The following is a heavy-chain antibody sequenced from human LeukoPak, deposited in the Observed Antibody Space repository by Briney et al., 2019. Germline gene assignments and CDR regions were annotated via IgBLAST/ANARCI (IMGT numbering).Heavy chain of an antibody. CDR3: AFDI. CDR1: GDSVSS. Sequence: SQTLSLTCAISGDSVSSRQSPSRGLEWLGRTYYRSKWYNDYAVSVKSRITINPDTSKNQFSLQLNSVTPEDTAVYSDAFDIWGQGTMVTVSS. J-gene: IGHJ3*02. V-gene: IGHV6-1*01. CDR2: TYYRSKWYN.